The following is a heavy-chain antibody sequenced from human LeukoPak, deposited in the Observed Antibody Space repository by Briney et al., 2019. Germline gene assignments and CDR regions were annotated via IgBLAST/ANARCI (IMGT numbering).Heavy chain of an antibody. V-gene: IGHV4-34*01. Sequence: SETLSLTCAVYGGSFSGYYWSWIRRPPGKGLEWIGEINHSGSTNYNPSLKSRVTISVDTSKNQFSLKLSSVTAADTAVYYCARLVVVPAALGLAFDIWGQGTMVTVSS. D-gene: IGHD2-2*01. J-gene: IGHJ3*02. CDR3: ARLVVVPAALGLAFDI. CDR1: GGSFSGYY. CDR2: INHSGST.